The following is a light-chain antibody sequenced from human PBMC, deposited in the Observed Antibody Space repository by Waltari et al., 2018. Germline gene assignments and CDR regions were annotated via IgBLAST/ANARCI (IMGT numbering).Light chain of an antibody. CDR3: QQFSSPPTWT. CDR2: WAS. J-gene: IGKJ1*01. V-gene: IGKV4-1*01. CDR1: QTLLYSAINKNS. Sequence: DSVMTQFRASLAVSLGERAASNGKSRQTLLYSAINKNSLAWYQQKPGQPPKLLIYWASTRASGVPDRFSGSGSGTDFTLSISSLQAEDVAVYFCQQFSSPPTWTFGQGTKVEIK.